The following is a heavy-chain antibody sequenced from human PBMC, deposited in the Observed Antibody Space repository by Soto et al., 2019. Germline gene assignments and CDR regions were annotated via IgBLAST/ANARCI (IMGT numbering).Heavy chain of an antibody. J-gene: IGHJ4*02. CDR3: AIESSSWKNYFDY. CDR2: ISGSGGST. Sequence: GASVKVSCAASGFTFSSYAMSWVRQAPGKGLEWVSAISGSGGSTYYADSVKGRFTISRDNSKNTLYLQMNSLRAEDTAVYYCAIESSSWKNYFDYWGQGTLVTVSS. D-gene: IGHD6-13*01. CDR1: GFTFSSYA. V-gene: IGHV3-23*01.